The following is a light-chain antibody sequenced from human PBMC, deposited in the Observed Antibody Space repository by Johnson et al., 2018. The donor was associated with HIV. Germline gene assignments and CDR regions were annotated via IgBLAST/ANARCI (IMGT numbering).Light chain of an antibody. V-gene: IGLV1-51*02. J-gene: IGLJ1*01. Sequence: QSVLTQPPSVYAAPGQKVTISCSGSSSKIGNNYVSWYQQLPGTAPKLLIYENNKRPSGIPDRFSGSKSGTSATLDITGLQTGDEADYYCGTWDSSLSAGGVFGTGTKVTVL. CDR3: GTWDSSLSAGGV. CDR1: SSKIGNNY. CDR2: ENN.